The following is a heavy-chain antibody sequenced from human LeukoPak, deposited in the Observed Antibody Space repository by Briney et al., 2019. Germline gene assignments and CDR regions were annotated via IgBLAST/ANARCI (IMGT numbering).Heavy chain of an antibody. Sequence: GESLKISCKGSGYSFTSYWIGWVRQMPGKGLEWMGIIYPGDSDTRYNPSFQGQVTISADKSISTAYLQWSSLKASDTAMYYCASPAFLGDDAFDIWGQGTMVTVSS. J-gene: IGHJ3*02. CDR2: IYPGDSDT. V-gene: IGHV5-51*01. D-gene: IGHD3-3*01. CDR3: ASPAFLGDDAFDI. CDR1: GYSFTSYW.